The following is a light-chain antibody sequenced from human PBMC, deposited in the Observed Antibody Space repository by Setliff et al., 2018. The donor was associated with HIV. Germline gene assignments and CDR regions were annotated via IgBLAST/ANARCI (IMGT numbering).Light chain of an antibody. CDR3: SSYASSNPYV. Sequence: QSALAQPASVSGSPGQSITISCTGTSRDVGGYNYVSWYQQHPGKAPKLIIYEVRNRPSGVSSRFSGSKSGNTASLTISGLQTEDEADYYCSSYASSNPYVFGTGTKVTVL. J-gene: IGLJ1*01. V-gene: IGLV2-14*01. CDR2: EVR. CDR1: SRDVGGYNY.